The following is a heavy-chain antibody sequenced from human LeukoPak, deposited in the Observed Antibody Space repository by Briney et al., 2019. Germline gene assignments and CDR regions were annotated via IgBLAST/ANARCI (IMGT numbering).Heavy chain of an antibody. J-gene: IGHJ5*02. Sequence: ASVKVSCKASGYTFTGYYMHWVRQAPGQGLEWMGWINPNSGGTNYAQKFQGRVTMTRDTSISTAYMELSRLRSDDTAVYYCARSGGSYYDILIGYPRGVSYWFDPWGQGTLVTVSS. D-gene: IGHD3-9*01. CDR1: GYTFTGYY. CDR3: ARSGGSYYDILIGYPRGVSYWFDP. CDR2: INPNSGGT. V-gene: IGHV1-2*02.